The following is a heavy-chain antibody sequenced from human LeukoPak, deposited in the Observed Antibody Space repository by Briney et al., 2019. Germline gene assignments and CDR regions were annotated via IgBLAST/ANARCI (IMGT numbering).Heavy chain of an antibody. Sequence: PSETLSLTCTVSGGSISSGSYYWSWIRQPAGKGLEWIGRIYTSGSTKYNPSLRSRVTISVDTSKNQFSLKLSSVTAADTAVYYCARVSRSGSYFGAFEIWGQGTMVTVSS. CDR1: GGSISSGSYY. CDR2: IYTSGST. D-gene: IGHD1-26*01. J-gene: IGHJ3*02. CDR3: ARVSRSGSYFGAFEI. V-gene: IGHV4-61*02.